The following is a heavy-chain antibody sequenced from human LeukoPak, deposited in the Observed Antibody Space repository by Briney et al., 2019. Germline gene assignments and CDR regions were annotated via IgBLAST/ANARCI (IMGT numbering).Heavy chain of an antibody. J-gene: IGHJ3*02. D-gene: IGHD1-26*01. CDR1: GGSISSSRYY. CDR2: IYYSGST. CDR3: ATPEGGTGKVGAVGAFDI. Sequence: SETLSLTCTVSGGSISSSRYYWGWIRQPPGKGLEWIGTIYYSGSTYYNPSLKRRVTISVDTSKNLFSLKLSSVTAADTAVYYCATPEGGTGKVGAVGAFDIWGQGTMVTVSS. V-gene: IGHV4-39*01.